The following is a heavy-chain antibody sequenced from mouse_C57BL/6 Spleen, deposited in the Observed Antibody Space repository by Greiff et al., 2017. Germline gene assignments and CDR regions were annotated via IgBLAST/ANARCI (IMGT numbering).Heavy chain of an antibody. V-gene: IGHV1-64*01. J-gene: IGHJ2*01. CDR3: ARGVAYYYFDY. D-gene: IGHD1-1*02. CDR2: IHPNSGST. Sequence: QVHVKQPGAELVKPGASVQLSCKASGYTFTSYWMNWVKQRPGQGLEWIGMIHPNSGSTNYNEKFKSKATLTVDKSSSTAYMQLSSLTSEDSAVYYCARGVAYYYFDYWGQGTTLTVSS. CDR1: GYTFTSYW.